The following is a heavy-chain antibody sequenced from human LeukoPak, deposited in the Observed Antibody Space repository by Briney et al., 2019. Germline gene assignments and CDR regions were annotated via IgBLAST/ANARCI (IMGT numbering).Heavy chain of an antibody. CDR2: INPSGGST. CDR3: ARYYCSGGSCYFGSGNLDY. Sequence: ASVKVSCKASGYTFTSYYMHWVRQAPGQGLEWMGIINPSGGSTSYAQKFQGRVTMTRDTSTSTVYMELSSLRSEDTAVYYCARYYCSGGSCYFGSGNLDYWGQGTLVTVSS. D-gene: IGHD2-15*01. CDR1: GYTFTSYY. J-gene: IGHJ4*02. V-gene: IGHV1-46*01.